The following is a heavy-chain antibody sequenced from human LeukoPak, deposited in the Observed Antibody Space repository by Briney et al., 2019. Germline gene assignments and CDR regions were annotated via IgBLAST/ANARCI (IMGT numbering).Heavy chain of an antibody. CDR2: INSGSSYM. J-gene: IGHJ3*01. CDR1: QFY. Sequence: PGGSLKLSCAASQFYMNWVRQAPGKGLEWVSYINSGSSYMYYPDSVKGRFTISRDNAKNSLYLQMDSLRDEDTAVYYCAREDDDWGPNTFDVWGQGTVVTVSS. D-gene: IGHD7-27*01. V-gene: IGHV3-48*02. CDR3: AREDDDWGPNTFDV.